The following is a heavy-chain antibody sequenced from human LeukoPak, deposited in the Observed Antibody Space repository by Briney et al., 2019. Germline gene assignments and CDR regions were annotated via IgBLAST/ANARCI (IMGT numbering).Heavy chain of an antibody. V-gene: IGHV3-48*04. Sequence: PGGSLRLSCAASGFSFSTYSMNWVRQAPGKGLEWVSYIVGSSSTIYYADSVKGRFTISRDNAKNSLYLQVDSLRAEDTAVYYCATDSPETAAFDYWGQGTLVTVSS. CDR3: ATDSPETAAFDY. J-gene: IGHJ4*02. CDR1: GFSFSTYS. D-gene: IGHD1-1*01. CDR2: IVGSSSTI.